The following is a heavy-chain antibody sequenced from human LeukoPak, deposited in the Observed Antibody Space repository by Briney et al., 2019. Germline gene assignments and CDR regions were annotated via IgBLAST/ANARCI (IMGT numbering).Heavy chain of an antibody. CDR3: ATGWYPDY. Sequence: GGSLRLSCAASGFTFNSYAMNWVRQAPGKGLAWVSAISTSGGSTYYADSVKGRFTISRDNSKKTLYLQMNSLRAEDTAVYYCATGWYPDYWGQGTLVTVPS. V-gene: IGHV3-23*01. CDR1: GFTFNSYA. D-gene: IGHD6-19*01. CDR2: ISTSGGST. J-gene: IGHJ4*02.